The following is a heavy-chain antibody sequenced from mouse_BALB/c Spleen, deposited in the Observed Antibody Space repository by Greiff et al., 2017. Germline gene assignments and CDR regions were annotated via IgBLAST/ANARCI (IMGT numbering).Heavy chain of an antibody. J-gene: IGHJ4*01. CDR3: ARGDYYGSSNYAMDY. V-gene: IGHV1S132*01. CDR1: GYTFTSYW. Sequence: VQLQESGAELVKPGASVKLSCKTSGYTFTSYWIQWVKQRPGQGLGWIGEIFPGTGTTYYNEKFKDKATLTVDKSSSTAYMQLSSPTSEDSAVYYCARGDYYGSSNYAMDYWGQGTSVTVSS. D-gene: IGHD1-1*01. CDR2: IFPGTGTT.